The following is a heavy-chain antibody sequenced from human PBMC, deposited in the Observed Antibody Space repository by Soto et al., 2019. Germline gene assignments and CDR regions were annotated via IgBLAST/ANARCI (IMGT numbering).Heavy chain of an antibody. V-gene: IGHV3-23*01. CDR2: ISGSGART. CDR3: ATHQGWELLAEDY. D-gene: IGHD1-26*01. Sequence: EVQLLESGGGLVQPGGSLRLSCADSRSTFSNYAMSWIRQAPGKGLEWVSGISGSGARTFYADSVKGRFTISRDNSKNTLYLQMDSLRAEDTAVYYCATHQGWELLAEDYWGQGTLVTVSS. CDR1: RSTFSNYA. J-gene: IGHJ4*02.